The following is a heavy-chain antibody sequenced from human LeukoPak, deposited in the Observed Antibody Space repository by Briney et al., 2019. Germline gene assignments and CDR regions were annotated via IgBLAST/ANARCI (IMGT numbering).Heavy chain of an antibody. CDR2: ISWNSGSI. J-gene: IGHJ4*02. V-gene: IGHV3-9*01. Sequence: GGSLRLSCAASGFTFDDYAMHWVRQAPGKGLEWVSGISWNSGSIGYADSVKGRFTISRDNAKNSLYLQMNSLRAEDTALYYCAKDKRASNSAFGYWGQGTLVTVSS. D-gene: IGHD4-11*01. CDR1: GFTFDDYA. CDR3: AKDKRASNSAFGY.